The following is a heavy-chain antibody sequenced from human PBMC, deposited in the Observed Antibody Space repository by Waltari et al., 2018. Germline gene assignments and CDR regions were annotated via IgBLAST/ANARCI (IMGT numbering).Heavy chain of an antibody. J-gene: IGHJ4*02. CDR1: GYTFTSYD. CDR2: MNPNSGNT. V-gene: IGHV1-8*01. CDR3: ARGYRRDDFWSGLRPFDY. D-gene: IGHD3-3*01. Sequence: QVQLVQSGAEVKKPGASVKVYCKASGYTFTSYDINWVRQAPGQGLDWMGWMNPNSGNTGYAKKFQGRVTMTRNTSISTAYMELSSLRSEDTAVYYCARGYRRDDFWSGLRPFDYWGQGTLVTVSS.